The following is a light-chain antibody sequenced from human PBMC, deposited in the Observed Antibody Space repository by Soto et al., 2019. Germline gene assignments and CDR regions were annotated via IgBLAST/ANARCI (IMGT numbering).Light chain of an antibody. V-gene: IGKV1-9*01. CDR3: QQLKTYPLT. CDR1: QGISSY. J-gene: IGKJ4*01. Sequence: DIQLTQSPSFLSASVGYRSTITCRASQGISSYLAWYQQRAGKAPKFLMYAAPTLQNGVPSRFSGSGSGTEFALTISSLQPEDFATYYCQQLKTYPLTFGGGTTVDIK. CDR2: AAP.